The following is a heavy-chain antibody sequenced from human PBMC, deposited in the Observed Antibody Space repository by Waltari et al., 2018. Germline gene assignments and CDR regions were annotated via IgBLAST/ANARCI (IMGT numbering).Heavy chain of an antibody. J-gene: IGHJ6*03. CDR1: GYSFNNYD. D-gene: IGHD2-15*01. V-gene: IGHV1-8*03. CDR2: MNHNSGTT. CDR3: ARGESLGRIYYYYYMDV. Sequence: QVQLVQSGAEVKKPGASVKVSCKASGYSFNNYDINWVRQAPGQGLEWMGWMNHNSGTTGYAQHCQDRLTCTSDTSINTAYMELSSLRSEDTAVYYCARGESLGRIYYYYYMDVWGKGTTVIVSS.